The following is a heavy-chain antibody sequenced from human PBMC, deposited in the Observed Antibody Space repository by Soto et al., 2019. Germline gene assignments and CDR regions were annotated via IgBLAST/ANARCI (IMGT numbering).Heavy chain of an antibody. V-gene: IGHV1-18*01. CDR2: ISAYNGNT. CDR1: GYTFTSYG. J-gene: IGHJ6*02. Sequence: GASVKVSCKASGYTFTSYGISWVRQAPGQGLEWMGWISAYNGNTNYAQKLQGRVTMTTDTSTSTAYMELRSLRSDDTAVYYCARKDGYNPYYYYGMDVWGQGTTVTVSS. CDR3: ARKDGYNPYYYYGMDV. D-gene: IGHD5-12*01.